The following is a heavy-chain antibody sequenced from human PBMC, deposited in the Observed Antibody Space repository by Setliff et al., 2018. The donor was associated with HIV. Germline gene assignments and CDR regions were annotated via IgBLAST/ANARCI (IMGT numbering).Heavy chain of an antibody. Sequence: ASVKVSCKASGYTFTRHYLHWVRLAPGQGLEWMGWINPNSGDTIYAQKFQGRVTMTEDTSTDTAYMELRSLRSEDTAVYYCATEFPLSSPYYYDSSGYYYWGQGTLVTVSS. D-gene: IGHD3-22*01. CDR3: ATEFPLSSPYYYDSSGYYY. V-gene: IGHV1-2*02. CDR1: GYTFTRHY. CDR2: INPNSGDT. J-gene: IGHJ4*02.